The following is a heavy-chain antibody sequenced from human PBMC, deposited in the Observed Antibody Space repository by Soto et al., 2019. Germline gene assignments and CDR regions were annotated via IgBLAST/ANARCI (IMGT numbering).Heavy chain of an antibody. Sequence: PGGSLRLSCAASGFTFSSYGMHWVRQAPGKGLEWVAVIWYDGSNKYYADSVKGRFTISRDNSKNTLYLQMNSLRAEDTAVYYCAREYYDFWSGPSSDYYMDVWGKGTTVTAP. CDR2: IWYDGSNK. V-gene: IGHV3-33*01. CDR3: AREYYDFWSGPSSDYYMDV. CDR1: GFTFSSYG. J-gene: IGHJ6*03. D-gene: IGHD3-3*01.